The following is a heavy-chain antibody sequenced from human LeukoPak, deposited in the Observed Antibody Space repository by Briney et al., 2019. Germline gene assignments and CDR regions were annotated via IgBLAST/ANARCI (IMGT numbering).Heavy chain of an antibody. CDR1: GLTVSSSN. V-gene: IGHV3-53*01. CDR2: IHSGVTT. D-gene: IGHD3-10*01. J-gene: IGHJ3*02. CDR3: ARQVTRRAFDI. Sequence: QSGGSLRLSCTASGLTVSSSNMNWVCQAPGKGLECVSVIHSGVTTYYADSVKGRFTISGDNSRNTLYLQMNSLRAEDTAVYYCARQVTRRAFDIWGQGTMVTVSS.